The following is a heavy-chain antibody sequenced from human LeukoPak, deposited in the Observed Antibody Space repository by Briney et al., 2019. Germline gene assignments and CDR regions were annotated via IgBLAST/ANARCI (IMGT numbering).Heavy chain of an antibody. Sequence: AGSLTLSCAASGFTVSRYYWSWVRQAPGKGLEWVSDIYSGGSTNYNDSLKGRFCISIDNSKNPLYLQLNSLTAEDTAVYYGARDKGYGYVYCVRSGDGGAFDISGQGAKVTVS. CDR1: GFTVSRYY. D-gene: IGHD2-21*01. J-gene: IGHJ3*02. CDR2: IYSGGST. V-gene: IGHV3-66*02. CDR3: ARDKGYGYVYCVRSGDGGAFDI.